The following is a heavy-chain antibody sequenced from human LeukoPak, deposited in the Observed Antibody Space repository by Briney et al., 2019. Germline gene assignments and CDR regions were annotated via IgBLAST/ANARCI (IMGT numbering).Heavy chain of an antibody. CDR1: GFTFSNYG. J-gene: IGHJ4*02. CDR3: TTDQKMWELQRSF. D-gene: IGHD1-26*01. Sequence: GGSLRLSCAASGFTFSNYGLHWVRQAPGKGLEWVALISYDGSNKNYADSVKGRFTISRDNSKNTLYLQMNSLKTEDTGVYYCTTDQKMWELQRSFWGQGTLVTVSS. CDR2: ISYDGSNK. V-gene: IGHV3-30*03.